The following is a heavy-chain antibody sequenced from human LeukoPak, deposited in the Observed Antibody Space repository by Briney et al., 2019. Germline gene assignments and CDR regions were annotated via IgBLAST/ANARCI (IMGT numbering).Heavy chain of an antibody. D-gene: IGHD6-13*01. CDR3: ARDPSSSWNYYFDY. J-gene: IGHJ4*02. V-gene: IGHV3-30-3*01. CDR1: GFTFSSYA. CDR2: ISYDGSNK. Sequence: PGGSLRLSCAASGFTFSSYAMHWVRQAPGKGLEWVAVISYDGSNKYYADSVKGRFTISRDNSKNTLYLQMNSLRAEDTAVYYCARDPSSSWNYYFDYWGQGTLVTVSS.